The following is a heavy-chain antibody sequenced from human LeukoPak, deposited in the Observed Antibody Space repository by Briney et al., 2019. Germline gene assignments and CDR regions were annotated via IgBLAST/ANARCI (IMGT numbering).Heavy chain of an antibody. J-gene: IGHJ4*02. CDR3: ARESGGDYYLDY. D-gene: IGHD4-17*01. CDR1: GFTFSSYG. Sequence: GGSLRLSCAASGFTFSSYGMHWVRQAPGKGLEWVAVIWYDGSNKYYADSVKGRFTISRDNSKNTLYLQMNSLRAEDTAVYYCARESGGDYYLDYWGQGTLVTVSS. CDR2: IWYDGSNK. V-gene: IGHV3-33*01.